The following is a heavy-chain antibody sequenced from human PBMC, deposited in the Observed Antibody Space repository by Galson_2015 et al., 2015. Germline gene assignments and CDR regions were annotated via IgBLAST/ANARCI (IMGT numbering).Heavy chain of an antibody. CDR3: TTAISPTAGAFDI. CDR2: LKSKTDGGAT. Sequence: SLRLTCAASGFTFNNAWMSWVRQAPGKGLEWVGRLKSKTDGGATDYAAPVKGRFTISREDSKNTLYLRMNSLKTEDTAVYYCTTAISPTAGAFDIWGQGTMVTVPS. V-gene: IGHV3-15*01. J-gene: IGHJ3*02. CDR1: GFTFNNAW. D-gene: IGHD3-10*01.